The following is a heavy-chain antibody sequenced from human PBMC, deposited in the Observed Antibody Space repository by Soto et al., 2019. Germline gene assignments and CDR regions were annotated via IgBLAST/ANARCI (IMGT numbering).Heavy chain of an antibody. CDR3: AKRKNSSGTTSPYYFDY. CDR1: GYTFTGYY. CDR2: INPKSGGT. D-gene: IGHD1-7*01. V-gene: IGHV1-2*02. J-gene: IGHJ4*02. Sequence: DSVKVSCKASGYTFTGYYLHWLRQAPGQGLEWMGWINPKSGGTKYAQNFQGRVTMTGDTSISTAYMEVSRVRSDDTAIYYCAKRKNSSGTTSPYYFDYWGQGTLVTVSS.